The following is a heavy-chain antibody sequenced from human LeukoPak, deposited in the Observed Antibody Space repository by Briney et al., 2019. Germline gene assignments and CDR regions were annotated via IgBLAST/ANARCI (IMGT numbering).Heavy chain of an antibody. CDR3: AKYPGYCSGGSCPNWFDP. Sequence: GGSLRLSCAASGFTFSGYAMSWVRQAPGKGLEWVSAISGSGGSTYYADSVKGRFTISRDNSKNTLYLQMNSLRAEDMAVYYCAKYPGYCSGGSCPNWFDPWGQGTLVTVSS. CDR1: GFTFSGYA. D-gene: IGHD2-15*01. CDR2: ISGSGGST. V-gene: IGHV3-23*01. J-gene: IGHJ5*02.